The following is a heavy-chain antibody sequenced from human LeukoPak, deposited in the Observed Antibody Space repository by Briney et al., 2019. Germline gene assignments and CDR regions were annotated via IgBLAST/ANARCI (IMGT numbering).Heavy chain of an antibody. CDR3: ARETLRYFDGNAFDI. D-gene: IGHD3-9*01. Sequence: SGTLSLTCAVSGGSISSSNWWSWVRQPPGKGLEWIGEIYHSGSTNYNPSLKSRVTISVDKSKNQFSLKLSSVTAADTAVYYCARETLRYFDGNAFDIWGQGTMVTVSS. V-gene: IGHV4-4*02. CDR2: IYHSGST. CDR1: GGSISSSNW. J-gene: IGHJ3*02.